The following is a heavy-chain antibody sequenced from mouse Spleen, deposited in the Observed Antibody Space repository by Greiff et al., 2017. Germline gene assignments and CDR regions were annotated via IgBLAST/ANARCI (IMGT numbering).Heavy chain of an antibody. CDR1: GFTFSSYA. J-gene: IGHJ4*01. Sequence: EVKLVESGGGLVKLGGSLKLSCAASGFTFSSYAMSWVRQTPEKRLEWVATISSGGGNTYYPDSVKGRFTISRDNAKNTLYLQMSSLKSEDTAMYYCARQGRYDVNYAMDYWGQGTSVTVSS. D-gene: IGHD2-14*01. CDR2: ISSGGGNT. V-gene: IGHV5-9*04. CDR3: ARQGRYDVNYAMDY.